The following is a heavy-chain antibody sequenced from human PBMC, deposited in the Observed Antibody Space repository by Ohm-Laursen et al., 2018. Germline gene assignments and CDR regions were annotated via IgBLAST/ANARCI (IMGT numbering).Heavy chain of an antibody. D-gene: IGHD2/OR15-2a*01. Sequence: SETLSLTCAVYGGSFSGYYWSWIRQPPGKGLEWIGEINHSGSTNYNPSLKSRVTISVDTSKNQFSLKLSPVTAADTGVYYCARNMTGGMDVWGQGTTVTVSS. J-gene: IGHJ6*02. CDR2: INHSGST. CDR3: ARNMTGGMDV. V-gene: IGHV4-34*01. CDR1: GGSFSGYY.